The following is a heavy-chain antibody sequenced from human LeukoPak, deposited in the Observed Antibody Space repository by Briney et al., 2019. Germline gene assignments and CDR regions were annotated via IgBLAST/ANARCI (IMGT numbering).Heavy chain of an antibody. V-gene: IGHV1-18*01. CDR3: ARGGPGGYDSSGYRDAFDV. CDR2: ISAYNGNT. Sequence: ASVKVSCKASGYTFTSYGISWVRQAPGQGLEWMGWISAYNGNTNYAQKLQGRVTMTTDTSTSTAYMELRSLRSDDTAVYYCARGGPGGYDSSGYRDAFDVWGQGTMVTVSS. D-gene: IGHD3-22*01. J-gene: IGHJ3*01. CDR1: GYTFTSYG.